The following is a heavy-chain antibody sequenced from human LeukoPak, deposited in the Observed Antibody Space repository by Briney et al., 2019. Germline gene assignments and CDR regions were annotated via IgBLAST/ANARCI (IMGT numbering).Heavy chain of an antibody. CDR2: ISGSGDST. Sequence: GGSLRLSCAASGFTFSTNAMSWVRQAPGKGLEWVSAISGSGDSTYYADSVKGRFTISRDNSKNTLYLQMNSLRAEDTAVYYCATSGGAGEPPMLYGMDVWGQGTTVTVSS. CDR1: GFTFSTNA. D-gene: IGHD1-14*01. V-gene: IGHV3-23*01. CDR3: ATSGGAGEPPMLYGMDV. J-gene: IGHJ6*02.